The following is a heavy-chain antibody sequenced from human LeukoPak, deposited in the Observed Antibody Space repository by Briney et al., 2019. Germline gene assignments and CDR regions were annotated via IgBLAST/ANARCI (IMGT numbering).Heavy chain of an antibody. CDR1: GFTFSTYA. J-gene: IGHJ3*02. CDR2: INRSGGTT. CDR3: AKVQARDAFDI. Sequence: GGSLRLSCAASGFTFSTYAMSWVRQAPGRGLEWVSTINRSGGTTYYADSVKGRFTISRDNCKNTLYLQMNSLRAEAPALNYCAKVQARDAFDIWGQGTMVTVSS. V-gene: IGHV3-23*01.